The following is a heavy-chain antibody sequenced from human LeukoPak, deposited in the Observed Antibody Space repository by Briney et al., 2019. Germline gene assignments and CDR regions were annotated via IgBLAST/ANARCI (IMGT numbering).Heavy chain of an antibody. CDR1: GGSFSGYY. CDR2: INHSGST. CDR3: ARGLPGYSSSWPMGYFQH. J-gene: IGHJ1*01. Sequence: PSETLSLTCAVYGGSFSGYYWSWIRQPPGKGLEWIGEINHSGSTNYNPSLKSRVTISVDTSKNQFSLKLSSVTAADTAVYYCARGLPGYSSSWPMGYFQHWGQGTLVTVSS. D-gene: IGHD6-13*01. V-gene: IGHV4-34*01.